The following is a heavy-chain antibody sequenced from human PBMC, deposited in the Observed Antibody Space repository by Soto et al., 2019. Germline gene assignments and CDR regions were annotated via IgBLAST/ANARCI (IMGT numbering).Heavy chain of an antibody. Sequence: GGSLRLSCAASGFTFSDYYMSWIRQAPGKGLEWVSYISSSGSTIYYADSVKGRFTISRDNAKNSLYLQMNSLRAEDTAVYYCARDAYYGDYGYYYGMDVWGQGTTVTVS. CDR3: ARDAYYGDYGYYYGMDV. CDR1: GFTFSDYY. V-gene: IGHV3-11*01. CDR2: ISSSGSTI. J-gene: IGHJ6*02. D-gene: IGHD4-17*01.